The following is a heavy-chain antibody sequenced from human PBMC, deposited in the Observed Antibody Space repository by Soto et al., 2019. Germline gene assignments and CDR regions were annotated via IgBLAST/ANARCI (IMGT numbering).Heavy chain of an antibody. Sequence: GGSLRLSCAASGFTFSSYGMHWVRQAPGKGLEWVAVISYDGSNKYYADSVKGRFTISRDNSKNTLYLQMNSLRAEDTAVYYCAKNRETIFGVVTTKGLYNWFDPWGQGTLVTVSS. CDR3: AKNRETIFGVVTTKGLYNWFDP. D-gene: IGHD3-3*01. J-gene: IGHJ5*02. CDR2: ISYDGSNK. V-gene: IGHV3-30*18. CDR1: GFTFSSYG.